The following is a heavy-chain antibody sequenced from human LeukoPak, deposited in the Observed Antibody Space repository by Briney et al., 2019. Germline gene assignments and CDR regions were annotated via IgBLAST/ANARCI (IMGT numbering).Heavy chain of an antibody. CDR2: INPNSGDT. Sequence: AAVKVSCKASGYTFTDYYIHLVGQAPGQGLEWMGWINPNSGDTNLAQKFQGWVTMNRDTSIGTAYLELSRLTSDDTAVYYCARDRGPQWWGSFDYWGQGTLVTVSS. D-gene: IGHD3-16*01. CDR3: ARDRGPQWWGSFDY. J-gene: IGHJ4*02. V-gene: IGHV1-2*04. CDR1: GYTFTDYY.